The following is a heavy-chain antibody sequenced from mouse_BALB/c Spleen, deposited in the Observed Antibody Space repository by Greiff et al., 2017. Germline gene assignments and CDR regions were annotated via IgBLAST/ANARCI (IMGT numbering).Heavy chain of an antibody. CDR3: ARRYYGGYDVFDY. CDR2: ISSGGGST. D-gene: IGHD2-2*01. V-gene: IGHV5-12-1*01. J-gene: IGHJ2*01. Sequence: EVKLVESGGGLVKPGGSLKLSCAASGFAFSSYDMSWVRQTPEKRLEWVAYISSGGGSTYYPDTVKGRFTISRDNAKNTLYLQMSSLKSEDTAMYYCARRYYGGYDVFDYWGQGTTLTVSS. CDR1: GFAFSSYD.